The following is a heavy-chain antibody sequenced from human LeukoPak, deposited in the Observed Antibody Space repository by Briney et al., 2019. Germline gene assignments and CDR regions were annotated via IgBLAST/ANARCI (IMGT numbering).Heavy chain of an antibody. CDR2: ISAYNGNT. V-gene: IGHV1-18*01. CDR1: GYTFTNYH. CDR3: ASGYLSGSTYYFDY. Sequence: GASVKVSCKASGYTFTNYHISWVRQAPGQGLEWMGRISAYNGNTNYAQKLQGRVTMTTDTSTSTAYMELRSLRSDDTAVYYCASGYLSGSTYYFDYWGQGTLVTVSS. J-gene: IGHJ4*02. D-gene: IGHD1-26*01.